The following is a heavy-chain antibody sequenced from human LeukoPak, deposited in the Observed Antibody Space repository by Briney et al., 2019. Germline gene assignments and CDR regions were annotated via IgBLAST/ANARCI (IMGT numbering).Heavy chain of an antibody. Sequence: PSETLSLTCAVYGGSFSGYYWSWIRQPPGKGLEWIGEINHSGSTNYNPSLKSRVTISVDTSKNQFSLKLSPVTAADTAVYYCARGQRAAMITWGQGTLVTVSS. D-gene: IGHD3-22*01. J-gene: IGHJ5*02. CDR1: GGSFSGYY. V-gene: IGHV4-34*01. CDR2: INHSGST. CDR3: ARGQRAAMIT.